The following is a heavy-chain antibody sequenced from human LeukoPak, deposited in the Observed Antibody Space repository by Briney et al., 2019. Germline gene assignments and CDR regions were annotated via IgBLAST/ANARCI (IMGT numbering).Heavy chain of an antibody. CDR3: ATDTWGYYDSSNYYRQADY. CDR1: GYTFTGYY. V-gene: IGHV1-2*05. CDR2: INPNSGGT. D-gene: IGHD3-22*01. Sequence: ASVKVSCKASGYTFTGYYMHWVRQAPGQGLEWMGRINPNSGGTNYAQKFQGRVTMTSDTSISKAYLEVSTLRSADTGVYYCATDTWGYYDSSNYYRQADYWGQGTLVTVSS. J-gene: IGHJ4*02.